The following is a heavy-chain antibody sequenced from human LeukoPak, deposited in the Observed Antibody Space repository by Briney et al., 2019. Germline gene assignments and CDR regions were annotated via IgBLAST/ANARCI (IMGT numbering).Heavy chain of an antibody. CDR2: IYYSGST. CDR1: GGSISSGDYY. J-gene: IGHJ3*02. D-gene: IGHD3-22*01. V-gene: IGHV4-30-4*08. Sequence: SETLSLTCTVSGGSISSGDYYWSWIRQPPGKGLEWIGYIYYSGSTYYNPSLKSRVTISVDTSKNQFSLKLRSVIAADTAVYYCARGPYYDWAFDIWGQGTMVTVSS. CDR3: ARGPYYDWAFDI.